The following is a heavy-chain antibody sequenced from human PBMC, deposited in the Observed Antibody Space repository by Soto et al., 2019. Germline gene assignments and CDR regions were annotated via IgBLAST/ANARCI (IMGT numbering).Heavy chain of an antibody. Sequence: SETLSLTCTVSGGSISGYYWSWIRQSPGKGLEWIGYIYDDGSTMYNPSLKSRVTISVDTSKNQFSLKLRSVTAADTAVYYCARRGRRGYDSEFAFDIWGQGTMVTVSS. CDR2: IYDDGST. D-gene: IGHD5-12*01. V-gene: IGHV4-59*08. CDR1: GGSISGYY. J-gene: IGHJ3*02. CDR3: ARRGRRGYDSEFAFDI.